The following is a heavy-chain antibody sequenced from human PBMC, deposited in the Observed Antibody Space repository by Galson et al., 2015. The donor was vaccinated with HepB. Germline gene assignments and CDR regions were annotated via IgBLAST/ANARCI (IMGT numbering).Heavy chain of an antibody. D-gene: IGHD4-23*01. V-gene: IGHV1-8*01. CDR3: ARRGGLVWLRWPRNWFDP. Sequence: SVKVSCKASGYTFTSYDINWVRQATGQGLEWMGWMNPNSGNTGYTQKFQGRVTMTRNTSISTAYMELSSLRSEDTAVYYCARRGGLVWLRWPRNWFDPWGQGTLVTVSS. CDR2: MNPNSGNT. CDR1: GYTFTSYD. J-gene: IGHJ5*02.